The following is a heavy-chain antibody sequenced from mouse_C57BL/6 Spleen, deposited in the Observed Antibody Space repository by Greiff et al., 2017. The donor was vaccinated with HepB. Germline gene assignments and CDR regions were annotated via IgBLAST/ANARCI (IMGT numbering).Heavy chain of an antibody. J-gene: IGHJ2*01. D-gene: IGHD4-1*01. CDR1: GYTFTSYW. Sequence: VQLKQPGAELVRPGTSVKLSCKASGYTFTSYWMHWVKQRPGQGLEWIGVIDPSDSYTNYNQKFKGKATLTVDTSSSTAYMQLSSLTSEDSAVYYCARGLGRGEGYWGQGTTLTVSS. CDR2: IDPSDSYT. V-gene: IGHV1-59*01. CDR3: ARGLGRGEGY.